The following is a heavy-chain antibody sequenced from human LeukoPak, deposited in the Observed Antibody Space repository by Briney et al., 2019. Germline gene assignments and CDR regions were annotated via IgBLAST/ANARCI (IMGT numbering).Heavy chain of an antibody. D-gene: IGHD3-10*01. J-gene: IGHJ3*02. CDR1: GYIFIGYY. V-gene: IGHV1-2*02. CDR3: ARDKNYGSGSYYKRNAFDI. Sequence: ASVRVSCKTSGYIFIGYYMHWVRQAPGQGLEGMGWIDPKSGGTKYAQKFQGRVTMTRDTSISTAYMELSRLRSDDTAVYYCARDKNYGSGSYYKRNAFDIWGQGTMVTVSS. CDR2: IDPKSGGT.